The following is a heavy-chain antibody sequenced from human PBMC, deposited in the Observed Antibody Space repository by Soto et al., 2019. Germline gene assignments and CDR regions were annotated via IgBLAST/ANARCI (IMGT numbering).Heavy chain of an antibody. V-gene: IGHV4-59*08. Sequence: PSETLSLTCIVSGGSISSYYWSWIRQPPGKGLEWIGYIYYSGSTNYNPSLKSRVTISVDTSKNQFSLKLSSVTAADTAVYYCARQSSGWYQANFDYWGQGTLVTVSS. CDR3: ARQSSGWYQANFDY. CDR1: GGSISSYY. CDR2: IYYSGST. J-gene: IGHJ4*02. D-gene: IGHD6-19*01.